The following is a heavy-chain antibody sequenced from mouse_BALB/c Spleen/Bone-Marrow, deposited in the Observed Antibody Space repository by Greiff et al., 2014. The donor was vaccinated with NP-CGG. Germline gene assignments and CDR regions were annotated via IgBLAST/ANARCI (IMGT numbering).Heavy chain of an antibody. Sequence: QVQLQQSGAELVRPGSSVKISCKASGYPFSSYWMYWVKQRPGQGLEWIGQIYPGDGETNYNGKFKGNATLTADKSSSTAYMQLISLTSEDSAVYFCARKYGDYWGQGTTLTVSS. CDR2: IYPGDGET. D-gene: IGHD2-10*02. V-gene: IGHV1-80*01. CDR1: GYPFSSYW. CDR3: ARKYGDY. J-gene: IGHJ2*01.